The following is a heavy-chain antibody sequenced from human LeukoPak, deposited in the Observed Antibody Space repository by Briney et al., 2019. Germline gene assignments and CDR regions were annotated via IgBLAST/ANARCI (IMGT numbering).Heavy chain of an antibody. D-gene: IGHD2-21*01. CDR1: GITLSNYG. Sequence: GGSLRLSCEVSGITLSNYGMSWVRQAPGKGLEWVAGISGSGGSTNYADSVEGRFTISRDNPKNTLYLQMNSLRAEDTAVYFCAKRGVVIRVILVGFHKEAYYFDSWGQGALVTVS. CDR2: ISGSGGST. CDR3: AKRGVVIRVILVGFHKEAYYFDS. J-gene: IGHJ4*02. V-gene: IGHV3-23*01.